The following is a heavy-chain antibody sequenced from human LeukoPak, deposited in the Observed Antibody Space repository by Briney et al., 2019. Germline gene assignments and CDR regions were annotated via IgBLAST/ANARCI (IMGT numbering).Heavy chain of an antibody. CDR3: AKQCRDGRWLRLPHLNCGMDV. V-gene: IGHV3-30-3*02. CDR1: GFTFSNYA. Sequence: PGGSLRLSCAASGFTFSNYAMHWVRQAPGKGLEWVAVISYDGSNKYYADSVKGRFTISRDNSKNTLYLQMNSLRAEDTAVYYCAKQCRDGRWLRLPHLNCGMDVWGQGTTVTVSS. CDR2: ISYDGSNK. J-gene: IGHJ6*02. D-gene: IGHD5-12*01.